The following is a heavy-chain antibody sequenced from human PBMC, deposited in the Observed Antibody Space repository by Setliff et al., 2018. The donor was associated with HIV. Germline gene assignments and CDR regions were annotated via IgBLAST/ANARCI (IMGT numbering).Heavy chain of an antibody. J-gene: IGHJ4*02. CDR2: ISAYNGNT. D-gene: IGHD6-19*01. CDR3: ARDRGIAVAGDSFDY. Sequence: GASVQVSCKASGYTFTSYGISWVRQAPGQGLEWMGWISAYNGNTNYAQKLQGRVTMTTDTSTSTAYMELRSLRSDDTAVYYCARDRGIAVAGDSFDYWGQGTLVTVSS. CDR1: GYTFTSYG. V-gene: IGHV1-18*01.